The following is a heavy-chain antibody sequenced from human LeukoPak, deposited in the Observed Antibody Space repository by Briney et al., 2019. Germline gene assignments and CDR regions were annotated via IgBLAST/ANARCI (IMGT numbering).Heavy chain of an antibody. J-gene: IGHJ6*02. D-gene: IGHD5-18*01. CDR3: ARLRGYDTYYYYYYGMDV. CDR2: IDPSDSYT. CDR1: GYSLTSYW. Sequence: GESLNISCKGSGYSLTSYWISWVRQMPGKGLEWMGRIDPSDSYTNYSPSFQGHVTISADKSISTAYLQRSSLKASDTAMYYCARLRGYDTYYYYYYGMDVWGQGTTVTVSS. V-gene: IGHV5-10-1*01.